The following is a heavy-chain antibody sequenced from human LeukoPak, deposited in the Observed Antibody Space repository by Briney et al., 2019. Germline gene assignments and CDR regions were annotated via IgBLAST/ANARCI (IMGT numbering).Heavy chain of an antibody. J-gene: IGHJ5*02. CDR2: IYYSGST. CDR3: ARVSSSGWYILAS. D-gene: IGHD6-19*01. Sequence: PSQTLSLTCTVSGGSISSGGYYWSWIRQHPGKGLEWIGYIYYSGSTYYNPSLKSRVTISVDTSKNQFSLKLSSVTAADTAVYYCARVSSSGWYILASWGQGTLVIVSS. CDR1: GGSISSGGYY. V-gene: IGHV4-31*03.